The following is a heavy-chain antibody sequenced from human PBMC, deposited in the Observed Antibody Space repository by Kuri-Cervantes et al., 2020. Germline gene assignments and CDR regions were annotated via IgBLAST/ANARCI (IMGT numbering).Heavy chain of an antibody. CDR1: GFTFDDYA. CDR3: ARDWGGMVRGASLDY. CDR2: ISWKSGNI. Sequence: SLKISCAASGFTFDDYAIHWVRQAPGKGLEWVPGISWKSGNIVYAESVKGRFTISRDNAKNSLYLQMNSLRAEDTAVYYCARDWGGMVRGASLDYWGQGTLVTVSS. D-gene: IGHD3-10*01. J-gene: IGHJ4*02. V-gene: IGHV3-9*01.